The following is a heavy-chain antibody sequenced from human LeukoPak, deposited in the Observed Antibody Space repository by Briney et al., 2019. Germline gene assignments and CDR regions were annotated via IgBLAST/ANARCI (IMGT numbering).Heavy chain of an antibody. CDR2: IGTAGDT. CDR3: ARDVLFHYGMDV. Sequence: PGGSLRLSCVASGFTFSSYDMHWVRQATGKGLEWVSAIGTAGDTYYPGSVKGRFTISRENAKNSLYLQMNSLRAGDTAVYYCARDVLFHYGMDVWGQGTTVTVSS. D-gene: IGHD2-21*01. J-gene: IGHJ6*02. V-gene: IGHV3-13*01. CDR1: GFTFSSYD.